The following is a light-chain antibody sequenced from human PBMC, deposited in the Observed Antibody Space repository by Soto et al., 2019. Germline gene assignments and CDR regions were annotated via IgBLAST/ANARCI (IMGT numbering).Light chain of an antibody. Sequence: DVVMTQSPDSLAVSLGGRATINCKSSQNLLYNSNNKNYLAWYQRKPGQSPKLLIYWASTRESGVPDRFSGSGSGTDFTLTISSLQAEDVAVYYCQQYYSTPPTFGQGTKVEIK. J-gene: IGKJ1*01. CDR1: QNLLYNSNNKNY. CDR2: WAS. CDR3: QQYYSTPPT. V-gene: IGKV4-1*01.